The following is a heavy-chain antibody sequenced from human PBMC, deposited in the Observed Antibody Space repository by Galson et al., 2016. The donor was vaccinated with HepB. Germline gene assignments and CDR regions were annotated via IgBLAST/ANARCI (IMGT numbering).Heavy chain of an antibody. V-gene: IGHV4-59*01. CDR1: GDSIRSYY. J-gene: IGHJ5*02. CDR3: ARAGENGWAGSRGPFDP. CDR2: IYYSGST. D-gene: IGHD7-27*01. Sequence: SETLSLTCAVSGDSIRSYYWTWIRQPPGKGLEWIGYIYYSGSTSYNPSIKSRVTISVATSKNQFSLKLRSVTAADTAVYYCARAGENGWAGSRGPFDPWGQGTLVTVSS.